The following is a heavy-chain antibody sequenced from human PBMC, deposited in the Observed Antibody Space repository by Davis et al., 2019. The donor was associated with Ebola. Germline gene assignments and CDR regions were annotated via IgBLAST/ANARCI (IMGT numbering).Heavy chain of an antibody. CDR2: ISSSSSTI. J-gene: IGHJ4*02. CDR3: ARDYVVVAIDY. D-gene: IGHD2-15*01. CDR1: GFTFSSYS. V-gene: IGHV3-48*04. Sequence: PGGSLRLSCAASGFTFSSYSMNWVRQAPGKGLEWVSYISSSSSTIYYADSVKGRFTISRDNAKNSLYLQMNSLRAEDTAVYYCARDYVVVAIDYWGQGTLVTVSS.